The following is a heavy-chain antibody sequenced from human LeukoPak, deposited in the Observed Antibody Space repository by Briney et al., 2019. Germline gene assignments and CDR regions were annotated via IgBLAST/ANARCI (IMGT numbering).Heavy chain of an antibody. D-gene: IGHD3-10*01. Sequence: SETLSLTCAVYGGSFSGYYWSWIRQPPGKGLEWIGEINHSGSTNYNPSLKSRVTISVDTSKNQFSLKLSSVTAADTAVYYCARGSEGYMDVWGKGTTVTVSS. CDR1: GGSFSGYY. CDR2: INHSGST. CDR3: ARGSEGYMDV. V-gene: IGHV4-34*01. J-gene: IGHJ6*03.